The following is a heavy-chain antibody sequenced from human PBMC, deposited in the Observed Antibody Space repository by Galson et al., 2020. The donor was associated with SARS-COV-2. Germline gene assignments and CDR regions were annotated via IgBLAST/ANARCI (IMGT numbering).Heavy chain of an antibody. CDR3: ARGFDY. Sequence: SETLSLTCTVSAGSISSYYWSWIRQPPGKGLEWIGYIYYSGNTNYNPSLKSRVTISVDTSKNQFSLKLSSVTAADTAVYYCARGFDYWGQGTLVTVSS. CDR2: IYYSGNT. V-gene: IGHV4-59*01. J-gene: IGHJ4*02. CDR1: AGSISSYY.